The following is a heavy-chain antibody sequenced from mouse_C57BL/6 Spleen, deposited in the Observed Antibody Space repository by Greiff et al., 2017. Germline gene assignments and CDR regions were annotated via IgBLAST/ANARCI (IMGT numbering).Heavy chain of an antibody. CDR3: TKPGNYEYFDV. Sequence: EVHLVESGAELVRPGASVKLSCTASGFNIKDDYMHWVKQRPEQGLEWIGWIDPENGDTEYASKFQGKATITADTSSNTAYLQLSSLTSEDTAVYYCTKPGNYEYFDVWGTGTTVTVSS. CDR1: GFNIKDDY. V-gene: IGHV14-4*01. J-gene: IGHJ1*03. D-gene: IGHD2-1*01. CDR2: IDPENGDT.